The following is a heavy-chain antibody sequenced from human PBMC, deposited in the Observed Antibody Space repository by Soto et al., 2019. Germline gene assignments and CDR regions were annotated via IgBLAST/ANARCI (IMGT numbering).Heavy chain of an antibody. CDR3: ARGELFSYYHYGMDV. J-gene: IGHJ6*02. Sequence: PSETLSLTCTVSGGSISSYYWSWIRQPPGKGLEWIGYIYYSGSTNYNPSLKSRVTISVDTSKNQFSLKLSSVTAADTAVYYCARGELFSYYHYGMDVWGQGTTVTVSS. V-gene: IGHV4-59*01. CDR2: IYYSGST. CDR1: GGSISSYY. D-gene: IGHD3-10*01.